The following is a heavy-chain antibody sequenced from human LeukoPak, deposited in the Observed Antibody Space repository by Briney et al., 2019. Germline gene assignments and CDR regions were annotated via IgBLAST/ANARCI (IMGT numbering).Heavy chain of an antibody. J-gene: IGHJ5*02. D-gene: IGHD2-15*01. CDR1: GYSITSYW. CDR2: IYPGDSDI. Sequence: GESLQISCQGSGYSITSYWIGWVCQMPGKGLEWMGIIYPGDSDIRYSPSFQGQVTISADKSISTACLQWSSLKASDTAMHYCARQEYCSGGSCYTWFDPWGQGTLVTVSS. CDR3: ARQEYCSGGSCYTWFDP. V-gene: IGHV5-51*01.